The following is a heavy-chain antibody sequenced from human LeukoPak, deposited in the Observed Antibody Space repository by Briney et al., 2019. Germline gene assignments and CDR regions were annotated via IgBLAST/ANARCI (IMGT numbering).Heavy chain of an antibody. CDR1: GGSFSGYY. CDR3: ARVVQLVVVPAAIRRGWFDP. V-gene: IGHV4-34*01. J-gene: IGHJ5*02. Sequence: SETLSLTCAVYGGSFSGYYWSWIRQPPGKGLEWIGEINHSGSTNYNPSLKSRVTISVDTSNNQFSLKLSSVTAADTAVYYCARVVQLVVVPAAIRRGWFDPWGQGTLVTVSS. CDR2: INHSGST. D-gene: IGHD2-2*02.